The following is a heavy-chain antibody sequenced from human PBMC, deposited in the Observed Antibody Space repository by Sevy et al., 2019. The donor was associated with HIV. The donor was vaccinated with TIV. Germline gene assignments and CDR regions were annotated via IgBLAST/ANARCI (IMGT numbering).Heavy chain of an antibody. Sequence: SETLSLTCTVSGDSVSGGNYYWSWIRQPPGKGLEWIGYIYYSGSTNYNPSLKSRVTISIDTSKNRFSLGLTSVTAADTAVYYCARGLFDYWGQGTLVTVSS. V-gene: IGHV4-61*01. CDR2: IYYSGST. CDR1: GDSVSGGNYY. CDR3: ARGLFDY. J-gene: IGHJ4*02.